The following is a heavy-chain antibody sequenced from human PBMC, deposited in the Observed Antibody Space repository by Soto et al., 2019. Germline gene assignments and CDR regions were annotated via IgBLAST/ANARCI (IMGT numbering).Heavy chain of an antibody. CDR3: ATDHCSGGSCPFDH. CDR2: ISSSGSDR. J-gene: IGHJ4*02. V-gene: IGHV3-21*01. Sequence: SGGSLRLSWAASGCTFSSYSMNGVRQAPGKGLEWVSSISSSGSDRCYADSVKGRFTIARDNAKNSLYLQMNSLRAEDTAVYYCATDHCSGGSCPFDHWGQGTLVTVSS. D-gene: IGHD2-15*01. CDR1: GCTFSSYS.